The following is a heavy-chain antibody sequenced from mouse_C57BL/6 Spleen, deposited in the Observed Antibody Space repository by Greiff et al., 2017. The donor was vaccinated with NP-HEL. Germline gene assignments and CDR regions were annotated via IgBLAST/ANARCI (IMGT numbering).Heavy chain of an antibody. Sequence: VQLQQPGAELVKPGASVKMSCTASGYTFTSYWITWVKQRPGQGLEWIGDIYPGSGSTNYNEKFKSKATLTVDTSSSTAYMQLSSLTSDDSAVYYCARGNYGSNLAWFAYWGQGTLVTVSA. CDR2: IYPGSGST. V-gene: IGHV1-55*01. CDR1: GYTFTSYW. J-gene: IGHJ3*01. CDR3: ARGNYGSNLAWFAY. D-gene: IGHD1-1*01.